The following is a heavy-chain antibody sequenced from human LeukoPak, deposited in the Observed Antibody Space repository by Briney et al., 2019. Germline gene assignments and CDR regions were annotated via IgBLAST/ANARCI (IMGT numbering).Heavy chain of an antibody. Sequence: ASVKVSCKASGYTFTGYYMHWVRQAPGQGLEWMGWINPNSGGANHAQKFQGRVTMTRDTSISTAYMELSRLRSDDTAVYYCARDRPLDADDYYGFYYFDYWGQGTLVTVSS. D-gene: IGHD3-10*01. J-gene: IGHJ4*02. CDR2: INPNSGGA. CDR3: ARDRPLDADDYYGFYYFDY. CDR1: GYTFTGYY. V-gene: IGHV1-2*02.